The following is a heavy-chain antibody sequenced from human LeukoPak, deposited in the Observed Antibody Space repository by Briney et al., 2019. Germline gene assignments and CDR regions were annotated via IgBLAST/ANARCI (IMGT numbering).Heavy chain of an antibody. Sequence: PGGSLRLSCAGSGFTFSSYAMTWVRQAPGKGLEWVAVISYDGSNKYYADSVKGRFTISRDNSKNTLYLQMNSLRAEDTAVYYCATDIVVVPAAVGTDAFDIWGQGTMVTVSS. CDR3: ATDIVVVPAAVGTDAFDI. V-gene: IGHV3-30-3*01. CDR1: GFTFSSYA. CDR2: ISYDGSNK. D-gene: IGHD2-2*01. J-gene: IGHJ3*02.